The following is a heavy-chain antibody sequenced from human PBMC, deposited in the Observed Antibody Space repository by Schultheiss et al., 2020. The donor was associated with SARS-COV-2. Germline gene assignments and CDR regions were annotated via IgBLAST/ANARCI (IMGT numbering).Heavy chain of an antibody. V-gene: IGHV4-30-4*01. D-gene: IGHD5-18*01. CDR2: IYYSGST. CDR3: ARDLEAQLWPDPPYGMDV. CDR1: GGSISSGGYS. Sequence: SETLSLTCAVSGGSISSGGYSWSWIRQPPGKGLEWIGYIYYSGSTYYNPSLKSRVTISVDTSKNQFSLKLSSVTAADTAVYYCARDLEAQLWPDPPYGMDVWGQGTTVTVSS. J-gene: IGHJ6*02.